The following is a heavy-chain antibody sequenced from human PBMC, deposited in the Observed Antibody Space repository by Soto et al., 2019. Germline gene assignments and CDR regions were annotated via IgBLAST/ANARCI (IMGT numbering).Heavy chain of an antibody. J-gene: IGHJ4*02. CDR3: ASGAWEPPFDY. CDR2: ISAYNDIT. Sequence: QVQLVQSGAEVKKPGASVKVSCKASGYTFSSHGFTWVRQAPGQGLEWMAWISAYNDITRYAQKFQGRVTMTKDTSTGTAYMELRSLRSDDTAVYYCASGAWEPPFDYWGQGTLVTVSS. V-gene: IGHV1-18*01. D-gene: IGHD1-26*01. CDR1: GYTFSSHG.